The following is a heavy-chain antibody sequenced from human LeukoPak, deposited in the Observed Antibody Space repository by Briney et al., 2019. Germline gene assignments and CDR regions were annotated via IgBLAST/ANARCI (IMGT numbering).Heavy chain of an antibody. J-gene: IGHJ5*02. CDR2: IYYNGNT. CDR1: GGSVSSYF. Sequence: SGTLSLTCTVSGGSVSSYFWSWIRQPPGKGLEWIAYIYYNGNTNYNPSLKSRVTISVDTSKNQFSLKLSSVTAADTAVYYCARLGGYYDSSGYYNWFDPWGQGTLVTVSS. V-gene: IGHV4-59*08. CDR3: ARLGGYYDSSGYYNWFDP. D-gene: IGHD3-22*01.